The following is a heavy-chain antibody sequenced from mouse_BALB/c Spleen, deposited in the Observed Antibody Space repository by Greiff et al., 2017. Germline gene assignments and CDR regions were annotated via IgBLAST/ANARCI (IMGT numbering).Heavy chain of an antibody. CDR3: ARNRYDEYFDV. V-gene: IGHV1-7*01. J-gene: IGHJ1*01. CDR2: INPSTGYT. D-gene: IGHD2-14*01. CDR1: GYTFTSYW. Sequence: VQLQQSGAELAKPGASVKMSCKASGYTFTSYWMHWVKQRPGQGLEWIGYINPSTGYTEYNQKFKDKATLTADKSSSTAYMQLSSLTSEDSAVYYCARNRYDEYFDVWGAGTTVTVSS.